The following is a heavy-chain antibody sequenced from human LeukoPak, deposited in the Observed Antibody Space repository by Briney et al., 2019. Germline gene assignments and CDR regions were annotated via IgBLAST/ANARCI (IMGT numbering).Heavy chain of an antibody. CDR2: INPNSGGT. D-gene: IGHD2-8*01. V-gene: IGHV1-2*06. CDR3: ARVFIRRGPYCTNGVCSKNFDY. J-gene: IGHJ4*02. Sequence: ASVTVSCKASGYTFTSYGISWVRQAPGQGLEWMGRINPNSGGTNYAQKFQGRVTMTRDTSISTAYMELSRLRSDDTAVYYCARVFIRRGPYCTNGVCSKNFDYWGQGTLVTVSS. CDR1: GYTFTSYG.